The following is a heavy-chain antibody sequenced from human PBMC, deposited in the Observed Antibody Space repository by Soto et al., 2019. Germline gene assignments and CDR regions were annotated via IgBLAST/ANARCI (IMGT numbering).Heavy chain of an antibody. J-gene: IGHJ4*02. Sequence: PVGSLRFSCAAPGFTFSRYAIHWVRQAPGKGLEWMAVMSYDGNKKHYADSVKGRFTISRDDSKNTLFLQMSSLRPEDTAIYYCAKDRFFDSYYLDSWGQGTLVTVSS. V-gene: IGHV3-30-3*01. D-gene: IGHD3-9*01. CDR2: MSYDGNKK. CDR3: AKDRFFDSYYLDS. CDR1: GFTFSRYA.